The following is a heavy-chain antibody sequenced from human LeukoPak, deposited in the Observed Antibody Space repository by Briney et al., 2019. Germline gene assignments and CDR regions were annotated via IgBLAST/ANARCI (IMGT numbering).Heavy chain of an antibody. CDR2: ISWNSGSI. J-gene: IGHJ5*02. CDR3: AKGYGSGLNWFDP. V-gene: IGHV3-9*01. Sequence: GGSLRLSCAASGFTFDDYAMHWVRQAPGKGLEWVSGISWNSGSIGYADSVKGRFTISRDNAKNSLYLQMNSLRAEDTALYYCAKGYGSGLNWFDPWGQGTLVTVSS. D-gene: IGHD3-10*01. CDR1: GFTFDDYA.